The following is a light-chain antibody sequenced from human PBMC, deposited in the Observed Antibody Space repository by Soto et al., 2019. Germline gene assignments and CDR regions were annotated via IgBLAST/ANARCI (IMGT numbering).Light chain of an antibody. J-gene: IGKJ1*01. V-gene: IGKV4-1*01. CDR3: QQYYSTPPT. Sequence: DIVMTQSPDSLAVSLGERATINCKSSQSVLYRSNNKNYLAWYQQKPGQPPKLLIYWASTRESGVPDRFSGIGSGPDFTLTISSLQAEDVAVYYCQQYYSTPPTFGQGTKVEIK. CDR1: QSVLYRSNNKNY. CDR2: WAS.